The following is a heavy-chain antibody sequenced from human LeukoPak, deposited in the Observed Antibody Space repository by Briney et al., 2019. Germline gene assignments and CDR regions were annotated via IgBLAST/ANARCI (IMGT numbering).Heavy chain of an antibody. CDR2: TSHDGTVE. CDR1: GFNLSHSP. D-gene: IGHD4-17*01. CDR3: ARGGEHDYGETFFWNPMDV. V-gene: IGHV3-30-3*01. Sequence: GGSLRLSCAVSGFNLSHSPMHWVRQAPGKGLEWVAFTSHDGTVEYYPDSVRGRFTISRDNSKNTVDLQMNSLRPDDTGVYFCARGGEHDYGETFFWNPMDVWGQXPTVTV. J-gene: IGHJ6*02.